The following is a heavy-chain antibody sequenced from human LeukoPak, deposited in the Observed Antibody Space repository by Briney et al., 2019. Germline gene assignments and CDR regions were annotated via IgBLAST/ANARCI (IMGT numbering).Heavy chain of an antibody. D-gene: IGHD4-17*01. J-gene: IGHJ6*02. CDR2: IIPIFGTA. Sequence: ASVNVSCKASGGTFSSYAISWVRQAPGQGLEWMGGIIPIFGTANYAQKFQGRATITADESTSTAYMELSSLRSEDTAVYYCARTTVTPPDQHYYYYYGMDVWGQGTTVTVSS. CDR3: ARTTVTPPDQHYYYYYGMDV. CDR1: GGTFSSYA. V-gene: IGHV1-69*13.